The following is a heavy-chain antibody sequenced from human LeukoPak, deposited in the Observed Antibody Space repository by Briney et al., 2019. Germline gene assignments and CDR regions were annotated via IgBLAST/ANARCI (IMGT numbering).Heavy chain of an antibody. J-gene: IGHJ6*03. D-gene: IGHD3-10*01. CDR1: GFSFSSYW. Sequence: GGSLRLSCEGSGFSFSSYWMTWVRQCPGKGPEWVANIKQDESERYTVDSVKGRFTISRDNAKNSVYLQMNSLRAEDTALYYCARLSAYYYGSYFYYYMDAWGKGTTVTVSS. CDR2: IKQDESER. CDR3: ARLSAYYYGSYFYYYMDA. V-gene: IGHV3-7*01.